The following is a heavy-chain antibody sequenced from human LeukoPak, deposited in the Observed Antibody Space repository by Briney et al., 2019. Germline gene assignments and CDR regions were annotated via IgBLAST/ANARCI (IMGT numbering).Heavy chain of an antibody. CDR2: ISSSSSYI. CDR1: GFTFSSYS. J-gene: IGHJ4*02. V-gene: IGHV3-21*01. CDR3: ARVNTDDFWSGYYPSNY. D-gene: IGHD3-3*01. Sequence: GGSLRLSCAASGFTFSSYSMTWVRQAPGKGLEWVSSISSSSSYIYYADSVKGRFTISRDNAKNSLYLQMNSLRAEDTAVYYCARVNTDDFWSGYYPSNYWGQGTLVTVSS.